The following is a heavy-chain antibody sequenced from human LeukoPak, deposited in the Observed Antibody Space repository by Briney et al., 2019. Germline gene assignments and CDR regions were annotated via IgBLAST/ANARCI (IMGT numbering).Heavy chain of an antibody. CDR2: IYNSGST. D-gene: IGHD5-24*01. CDR3: ARGDGYKRIYWYFDL. CDR1: GGSISTYF. V-gene: IGHV4-59*01. Sequence: PSETLSLTCAVSGGSISTYFWSWLRQPPGKGLEWLGYIYNSGSTDYNPSLNSRVTISVDTSKNQFSLKLSSVTAADTAVYYCARGDGYKRIYWYFDLWGRGTLVTVSS. J-gene: IGHJ2*01.